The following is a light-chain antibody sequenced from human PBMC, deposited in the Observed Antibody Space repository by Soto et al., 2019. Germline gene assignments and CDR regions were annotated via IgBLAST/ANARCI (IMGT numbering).Light chain of an antibody. Sequence: EIVLTQSPGTLSLSPGERATLSCRASQSVSSSYLAWYQQKPGQAPRLLIYGASSRATGIPDRFSGSGSGTDFTLTISRLEPEDFAVYYCQQYGSSPSVTFGQVTKVDIK. CDR2: GAS. J-gene: IGKJ1*01. CDR3: QQYGSSPSVT. CDR1: QSVSSSY. V-gene: IGKV3-20*01.